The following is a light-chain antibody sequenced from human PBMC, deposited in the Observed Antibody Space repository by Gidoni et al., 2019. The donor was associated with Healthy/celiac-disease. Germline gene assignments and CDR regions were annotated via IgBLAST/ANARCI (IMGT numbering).Light chain of an antibody. J-gene: IGLJ2*01. V-gene: IGLV1-51*01. CDR1: NIGNNY. Sequence: QSVFTQPPPVSAAPGQTVTISNIGNNYVSWYQQLPGTAPKLLIYDNNKRPSGIPDRFSGSKSGTSATLGITGLQTGDEADYYCGTWDSSLSAGVFGGGTKLTVL. CDR3: GTWDSSLSAGV. CDR2: DNN.